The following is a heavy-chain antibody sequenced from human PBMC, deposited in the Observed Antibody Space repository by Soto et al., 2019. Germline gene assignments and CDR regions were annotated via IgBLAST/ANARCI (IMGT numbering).Heavy chain of an antibody. CDR1: GFTFSGYS. D-gene: IGHD3-10*01. CDR3: AREGVQHGSGPYYYYGMDV. Sequence: EVQLVESGGGLVKPGGSLRLSCAASGFTFSGYSMNWVRQAPGKGLEWVSSISSSSSYIYYADSVKGRFTISRDNAKNSLYLQMNSLRAEDTAVYYCAREGVQHGSGPYYYYGMDVWGQGTTVTVSS. CDR2: ISSSSSYI. V-gene: IGHV3-21*01. J-gene: IGHJ6*02.